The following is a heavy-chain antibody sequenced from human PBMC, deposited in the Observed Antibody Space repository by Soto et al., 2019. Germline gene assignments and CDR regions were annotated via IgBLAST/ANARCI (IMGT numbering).Heavy chain of an antibody. CDR1: GYTFISYA. J-gene: IGHJ6*03. CDR3: ARGGPTVTTAVPDSYSFYMDV. CDR2: INAGNGNT. D-gene: IGHD4-4*01. Sequence: QVQIVQSGAEVKKPGASVKVACKTSGYTFISYAIHWVRQAPGQRLEWMGGINAGNGNTKYSQKFQGRVTISRDTAARTAYMEVSRLRSEDTAVYYCARGGPTVTTAVPDSYSFYMDVWGRGTTVTISS. V-gene: IGHV1-3*01.